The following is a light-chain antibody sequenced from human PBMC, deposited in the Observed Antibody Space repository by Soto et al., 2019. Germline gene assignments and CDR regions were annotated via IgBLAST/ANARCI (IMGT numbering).Light chain of an antibody. CDR1: QSVSRY. J-gene: IGKJ3*01. CDR3: QQRSNWPPIFS. V-gene: IGKV3-11*01. Sequence: EIVLTQSPATLSLSPGERATLSCRASQSVSRYLAWYQQKPGQAPRLLIYDASNRATGIPARFSGSGSGTDFTLTISSLEPDDFAVYYCQQRSNWPPIFSFGPGTKVDIK. CDR2: DAS.